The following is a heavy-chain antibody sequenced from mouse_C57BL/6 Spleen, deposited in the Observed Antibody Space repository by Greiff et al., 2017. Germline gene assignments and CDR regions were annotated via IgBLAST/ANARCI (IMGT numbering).Heavy chain of an antibody. J-gene: IGHJ3*01. Sequence: QVQLQQPGAELVMPGASVKLSCKASGYTFTSYWMHWVKQRPGQGLEWIGEIDPSDSYTNYNQKFKGKSTLTVDKSSSTAYMHLSSLTSEDSAVYYCAREGGSFAYWGQGTLVTVSA. CDR3: AREGGSFAY. V-gene: IGHV1-69*01. CDR2: IDPSDSYT. CDR1: GYTFTSYW.